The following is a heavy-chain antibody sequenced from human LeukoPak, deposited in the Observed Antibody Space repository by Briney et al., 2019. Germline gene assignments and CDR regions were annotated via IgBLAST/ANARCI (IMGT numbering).Heavy chain of an antibody. Sequence: GGSLRLSCAASGFTFSSYGMHWVRQAPGKGLEWVSYISSSSSTIYYADSVKGRFTISRDNAKNSLYLQMNSLRAEDTALYYCANSNDAFDIWGQGTMVTVSS. CDR3: ANSNDAFDI. J-gene: IGHJ3*02. CDR1: GFTFSSYG. V-gene: IGHV3-48*04. CDR2: ISSSSSTI.